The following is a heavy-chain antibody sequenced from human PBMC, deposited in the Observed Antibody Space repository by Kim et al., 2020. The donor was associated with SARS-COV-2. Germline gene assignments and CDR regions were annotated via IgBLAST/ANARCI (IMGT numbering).Heavy chain of an antibody. CDR2: IYYSGST. Sequence: SETLSHTCTVSGGSISSYYWSWIRQPPGKGLEWIGYIYYSGSTNYNPSLKSRVTISIDTSKNQFSLKLSSVTAADTAVYYCARASSLYSSGYYALDYWGQGTLVTVSS. CDR1: GGSISSYY. CDR3: ARASSLYSSGYYALDY. J-gene: IGHJ4*02. V-gene: IGHV4-59*01. D-gene: IGHD3-22*01.